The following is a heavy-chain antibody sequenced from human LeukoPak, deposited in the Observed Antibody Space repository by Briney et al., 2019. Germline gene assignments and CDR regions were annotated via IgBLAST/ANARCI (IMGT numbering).Heavy chain of an antibody. CDR3: ARGGPSELDP. CDR1: GGSFSGYY. CDR2: ISRSGNT. J-gene: IGHJ5*02. D-gene: IGHD1-14*01. V-gene: IGHV4-34*01. Sequence: SETLSLTCAVYGGSFSGYYWSWIRQPPGKGLEWIGKISRSGNTNYNPSLKSRVTISVDTSKNQFSLKLSSVTAADTAVYFCARGGPSELDPWGQGTLVTVSS.